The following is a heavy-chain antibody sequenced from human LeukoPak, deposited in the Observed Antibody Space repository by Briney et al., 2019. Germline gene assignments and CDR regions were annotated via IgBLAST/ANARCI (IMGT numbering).Heavy chain of an antibody. CDR3: ARDWGNWNYDY. D-gene: IGHD1-7*01. CDR1: GFTFSNYG. J-gene: IGHJ4*02. CDR2: ISGSGDFT. V-gene: IGHV3-23*01. Sequence: PGGSLRLSCAASGFTFSNYGMSWVRQAPGKGLEWVSDISGSGDFTYYADSVRGRFTISRDNSKNTLYLQMNSLRAEDTAVYYCARDWGNWNYDYWGQGTLVTVSS.